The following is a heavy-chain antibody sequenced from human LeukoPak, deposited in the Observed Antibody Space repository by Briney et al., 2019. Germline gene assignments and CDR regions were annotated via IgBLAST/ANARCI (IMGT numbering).Heavy chain of an antibody. CDR2: ISWNSGSI. D-gene: IGHD3-22*01. CDR3: AKSSRRGSSGYYYCFDY. J-gene: IGHJ4*02. Sequence: PGRSPRLSCAASGFTFDDYAMHWVRQAPGKGLEWVSGISWNSGSIGYADSVKGRFTISRDNAKNSLYLQMNSLRAEDTALYYCAKSSRRGSSGYYYCFDYWGQGTLVTVSS. V-gene: IGHV3-9*01. CDR1: GFTFDDYA.